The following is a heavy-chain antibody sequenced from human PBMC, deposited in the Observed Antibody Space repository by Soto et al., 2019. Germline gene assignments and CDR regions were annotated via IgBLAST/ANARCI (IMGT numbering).Heavy chain of an antibody. CDR3: ARGPYSYGTGYYYYYGMDV. V-gene: IGHV1-69*01. D-gene: IGHD5-18*01. J-gene: IGHJ6*02. CDR2: IIPIFGTA. Sequence: QVQLVQSGAEVKKPGSSVKVSCKASGGTFSSYAISWVRQAPGQGLEWMGGIIPIFGTANYAQKFQGRVTITADESTSTAYMELRSLRSEDTAVYYCARGPYSYGTGYYYYYGMDVWGQGTTVTVSS. CDR1: GGTFSSYA.